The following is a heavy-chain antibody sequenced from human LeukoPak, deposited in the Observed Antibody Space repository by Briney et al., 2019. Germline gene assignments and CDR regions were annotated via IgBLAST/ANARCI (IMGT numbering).Heavy chain of an antibody. CDR3: AKDWGSGGWYNYFDP. V-gene: IGHV3-30*18. D-gene: IGHD6-19*01. CDR1: GITISSHG. CDR2: IAYHGNTE. Sequence: PGTSLRLSCAVSGITISSHGMHWVRQAPGKGPEWVAMIAYHGNTEYYGDSVKGRFTISRDNSKNTLYLQMDSLRAEDTAVYHCAKDWGSGGWYNYFDPWGQGTLVTVSS. J-gene: IGHJ5*02.